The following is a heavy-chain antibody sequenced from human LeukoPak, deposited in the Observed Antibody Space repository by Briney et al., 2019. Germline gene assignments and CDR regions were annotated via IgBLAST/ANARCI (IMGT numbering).Heavy chain of an antibody. D-gene: IGHD6-13*01. CDR1: GGTFSSYA. V-gene: IGHV1-69*04. Sequence: ASVKVSCKASGGTFSSYAISRVRQAPGQGLEWMGRIIPILGIANYAQKFQGRVTITADKSTSTAYMELSSLRSEDTAVYYCASLGDYSSSWYAYYFDYWGQGTLVTVSS. J-gene: IGHJ4*02. CDR3: ASLGDYSSSWYAYYFDY. CDR2: IIPILGIA.